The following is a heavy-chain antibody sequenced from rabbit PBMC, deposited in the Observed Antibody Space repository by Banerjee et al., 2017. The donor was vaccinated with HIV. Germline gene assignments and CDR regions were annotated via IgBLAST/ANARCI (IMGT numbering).Heavy chain of an antibody. D-gene: IGHD1-1*01. V-gene: IGHV1S45*01. CDR1: GFDFSSYYM. Sequence: QEQLEESGGDLVKPGGSLTLSCKASGFDFSSYYMSWVRQAPGKGLEWIACINSSSGNTVYASWAKGRFTISKTSSTTVTLQMTSLTAADTATYFCARDGSGGAYDLYLWGPGTLVTVS. J-gene: IGHJ4*01. CDR3: ARDGSGGAYDLYL. CDR2: INSSSGNT.